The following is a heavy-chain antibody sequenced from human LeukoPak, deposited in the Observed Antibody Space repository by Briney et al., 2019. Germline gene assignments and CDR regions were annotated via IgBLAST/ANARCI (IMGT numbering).Heavy chain of an antibody. D-gene: IGHD6-19*01. V-gene: IGHV4-39*01. CDR2: IYYSGTT. CDR1: GGSISGHAYY. CDR3: ARLVALAVHRGAFDI. J-gene: IGHJ3*02. Sequence: SETLSLTCAVSGGSISGHAYYWDWIRQPPGKGLEWIGTIYYSGTTFYNASLKSRVTISVDTSKTQFSLLLSSVTAADTAVYYCARLVALAVHRGAFDIWGQGTMVTVSS.